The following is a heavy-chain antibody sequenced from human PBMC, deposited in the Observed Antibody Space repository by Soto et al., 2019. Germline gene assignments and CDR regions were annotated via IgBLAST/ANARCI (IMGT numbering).Heavy chain of an antibody. V-gene: IGHV4-4*07. CDR2: MQHTGNT. CDR3: AKDVSSRRWFDP. D-gene: IGHD3-16*01. J-gene: IGHJ5*02. Sequence: QVQLQESGPGLVKPSETLCLTCAVSGASIRSYHWSWIRQPAGKGLEWIGRMQHTGNTNYNPSLKSRVTMSVDTSQNQISLKMTSVTAADTAVYFCAKDVSSRRWFDPWGQGILVIVSS. CDR1: GASIRSYH.